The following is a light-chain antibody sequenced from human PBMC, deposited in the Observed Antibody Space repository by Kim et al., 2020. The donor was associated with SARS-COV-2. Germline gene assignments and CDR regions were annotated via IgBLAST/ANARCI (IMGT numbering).Light chain of an antibody. CDR2: AAS. J-gene: IGKJ4*01. CDR1: QSISTY. CDR3: QQGHTAPSLT. V-gene: IGKV1-39*01. Sequence: DIQMTQSPPSLSASVGDRVTIVCRASQSISTYLIWYQQKPGKAPKLLIYAASNLQSGVPSRFSGSGSGTDFTLTISSLQPEDFATYYCQQGHTAPSLTFGGGTKVDIK.